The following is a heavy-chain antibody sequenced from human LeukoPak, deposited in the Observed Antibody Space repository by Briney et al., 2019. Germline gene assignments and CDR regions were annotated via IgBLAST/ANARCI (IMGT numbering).Heavy chain of an antibody. CDR2: ISWDDDK. CDR3: AQQYYYGSGSYYSLNWFDP. V-gene: IGHV2-5*02. Sequence: SGPTLVNPTQTLTLTCTFSGLSLSTSGVGVGWVRQPPGKALEWLALISWDDDKRYSPSLKSRPTFTKDTSKNQVGLTMTNMDSVDTATYYCAQQYYYGSGSYYSLNWFDPWGQGTLVTVSS. J-gene: IGHJ5*02. D-gene: IGHD3-10*01. CDR1: GLSLSTSGVG.